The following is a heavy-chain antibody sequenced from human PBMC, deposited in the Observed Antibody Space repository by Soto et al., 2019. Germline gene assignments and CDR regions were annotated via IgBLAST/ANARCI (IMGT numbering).Heavy chain of an antibody. V-gene: IGHV4-59*12. J-gene: IGHJ4*02. CDR3: ARDSLFGAYAWFDY. CDR2: IYYSGST. Sequence: SETLSLTCTVSGGSISSYYWSWIRQPPGKGLEWIGYIYYSGSTNYNPSLKSRVTISVDASKNQFSLKLSSVTAADTAVYYCARDSLFGAYAWFDYWGQGTLVTVSS. D-gene: IGHD4-17*01. CDR1: GGSISSYY.